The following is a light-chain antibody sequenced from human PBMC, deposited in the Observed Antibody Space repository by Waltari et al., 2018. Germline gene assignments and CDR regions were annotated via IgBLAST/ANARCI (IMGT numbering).Light chain of an antibody. CDR3: QQYYSSPRT. V-gene: IGKV4-1*01. CDR2: WAS. J-gene: IGKJ4*01. CDR1: QSVLYSSNNKNY. Sequence: DIVMTQSPDSLAVSLGERATINCKSSQSVLYSSNNKNYLTWYQDKPGQPPKLLIYWASTRESGVPDRFSGSGSGTDFPLTISSLQSEDVAVYYCQQYYSSPRTFGGGTKVEIK.